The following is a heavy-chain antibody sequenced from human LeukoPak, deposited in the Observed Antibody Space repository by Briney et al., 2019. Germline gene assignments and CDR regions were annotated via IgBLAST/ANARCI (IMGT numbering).Heavy chain of an antibody. CDR3: ARGVGSGLVRYYYYGMDV. D-gene: IGHD6-19*01. Sequence: PSETQSLTCAVYGGSFSGYYWSRIRQPPGKGLEWIGEINHSGSTNYNPSLKSRVTISVDTSKNQFSLKLSPVTAADTAVYYCARGVGSGLVRYYYYGMDVWGQGTTVTVSS. V-gene: IGHV4-34*01. CDR1: GGSFSGYY. CDR2: INHSGST. J-gene: IGHJ6*02.